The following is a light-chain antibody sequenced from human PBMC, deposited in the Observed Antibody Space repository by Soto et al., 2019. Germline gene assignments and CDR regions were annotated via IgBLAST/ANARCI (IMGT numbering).Light chain of an antibody. CDR2: DFS. CDR3: FSYTSSVPLPV. V-gene: IGLV2-14*03. CDR1: SSDIGTYNF. Sequence: QSALTQPASVSGSPGQSITVSCTGTSSDIGTYNFVYWYQQHPGKAPRLMIYDFSNRPSGVSNRFSGSKSGNTASLTISGLQAEDEADYYSFSYTSSVPLPVFGTGTKLTV. J-gene: IGLJ1*01.